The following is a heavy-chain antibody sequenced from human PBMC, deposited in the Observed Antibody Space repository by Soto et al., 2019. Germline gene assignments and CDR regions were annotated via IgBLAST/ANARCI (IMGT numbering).Heavy chain of an antibody. D-gene: IGHD3-22*01. CDR1: GFTFSTYG. CDR2: IWNDGSNE. V-gene: IGHV3-33*01. J-gene: IGHJ4*02. CDR3: ARDQTDSRGYSEY. Sequence: GGPLSLSCEASGFTFSTYGMHWIRQAPGKGLEWLAIIWNDGSNEYYADSVKGRFTISRDNSKNTLYLQLNNLRAEDTAVYFCARDQTDSRGYSEYWGQGTLVTVSS.